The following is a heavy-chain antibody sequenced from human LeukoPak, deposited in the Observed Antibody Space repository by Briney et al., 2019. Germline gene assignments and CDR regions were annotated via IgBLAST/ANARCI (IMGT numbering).Heavy chain of an antibody. J-gene: IGHJ4*02. CDR2: ITHHGRT. CDR3: APIYGDYSDFDS. D-gene: IGHD4-17*01. V-gene: IGHV4-34*01. Sequence: SETLSLTCAVYGGSLSNYYWSWVRQPPGKGLEWIGEITHHGRTNYNPSLKSRVTISRDTSKNQFSLKMNSVSAADTALYYCAPIYGDYSDFDSWGQGTLVTVSS. CDR1: GGSLSNYY.